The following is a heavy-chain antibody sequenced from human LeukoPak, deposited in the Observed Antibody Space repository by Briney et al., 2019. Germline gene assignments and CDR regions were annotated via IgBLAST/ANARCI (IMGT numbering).Heavy chain of an antibody. V-gene: IGHV3-30-3*01. CDR2: ISYDGSNK. CDR3: ARAVWLGGYFDY. CDR1: GFTFSSYA. D-gene: IGHD5-12*01. Sequence: GGSLRLSCAASGFTFSSYAMHWVRQAPGKGLEWVAVISYDGSNKYYADSVKGRFTISRDNSKNTLYLQMNSLRAEDTAVYYCARAVWLGGYFDYWGQGTLVTVSS. J-gene: IGHJ4*02.